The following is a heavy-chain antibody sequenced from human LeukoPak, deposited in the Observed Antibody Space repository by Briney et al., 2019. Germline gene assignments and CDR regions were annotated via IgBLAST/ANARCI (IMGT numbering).Heavy chain of an antibody. CDR1: GGSFSSYY. Sequence: SETLSLTCTLSGGSFSSYYWSWIRQPPGKGLEWIGYIYYSGSTNYNPSLKSRVTISVDTSKNQFSLKLSSVTAADTAVYYCARHKWAGIYIDRRYFDYWGQGTLVTVSS. J-gene: IGHJ4*02. V-gene: IGHV4-59*08. CDR3: ARHKWAGIYIDRRYFDY. D-gene: IGHD6-19*01. CDR2: IYYSGST.